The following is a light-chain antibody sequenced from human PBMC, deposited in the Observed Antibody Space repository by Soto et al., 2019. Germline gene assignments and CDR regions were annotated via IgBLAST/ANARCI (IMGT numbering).Light chain of an antibody. CDR2: AAS. CDR1: QGISSW. J-gene: IGKJ2*01. V-gene: IGKV1-12*01. Sequence: DIQMTQSPSSVSASVGERITISCRASQGISSWLAWYQQKPGRAPKLLIYAASRLQSGVPSRFSGSGSGTDFTLTISSLQPEDFATYYCLQASSFPRTFGQGTKLEIK. CDR3: LQASSFPRT.